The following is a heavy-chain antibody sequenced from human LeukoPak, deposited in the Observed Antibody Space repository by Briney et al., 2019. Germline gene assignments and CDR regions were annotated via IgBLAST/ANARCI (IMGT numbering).Heavy chain of an antibody. V-gene: IGHV4-59*01. J-gene: IGHJ4*02. CDR2: IFYSGGT. CDR1: GGSISSYY. CDR3: ARDRYSSGWSDY. Sequence: SETLSLTCTVSGGSISSYYWSWIRQPPGKGLEWIGYIFYSGGTKYNPSLKSRVTISVDTSKNQFSLKLSSVTPADTAVYYCARDRYSSGWSDYWGQGTLVTVSS. D-gene: IGHD6-19*01.